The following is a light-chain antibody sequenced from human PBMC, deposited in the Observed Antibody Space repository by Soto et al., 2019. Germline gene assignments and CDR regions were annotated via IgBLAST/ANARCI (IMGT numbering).Light chain of an antibody. Sequence: QSVLTQPASVSGSPGQSITISCTGTSXDIGNYNYVSWYQQHPGKAPKVMIYEVSNRPSGISNRFSGSKSGNTAFLTISGLQAEDEADYYCTSYTGTSTLYVFGSGTKVTVL. CDR2: EVS. CDR1: SXDIGNYNY. J-gene: IGLJ1*01. V-gene: IGLV2-14*01. CDR3: TSYTGTSTLYV.